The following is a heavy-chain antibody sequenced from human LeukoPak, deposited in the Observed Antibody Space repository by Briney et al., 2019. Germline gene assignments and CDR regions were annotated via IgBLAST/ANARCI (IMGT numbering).Heavy chain of an antibody. CDR3: ATNSGWRFDY. CDR2: MYHSGST. Sequence: ESSETLSLTCAVSGGSISSSYWWSWVRQPPGKGLEWIGEMYHSGSTNYNPSLKSRVTISLDNSKNQFPLKLSSVTAADTAVYYCATNSGWRFDYWGQGTLVTVSS. CDR1: GGSISSSYW. V-gene: IGHV4-4*02. J-gene: IGHJ4*02. D-gene: IGHD6-19*01.